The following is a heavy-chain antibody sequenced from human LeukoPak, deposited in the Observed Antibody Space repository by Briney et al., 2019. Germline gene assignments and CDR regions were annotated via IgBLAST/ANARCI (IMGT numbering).Heavy chain of an antibody. CDR2: ISYDGSNR. J-gene: IGHJ6*03. CDR3: AKDWHCSGGSCRGRSYYYYYYMDV. Sequence: GRSLRLSCGATGFTFSSYGMHWVRQAPGKGLEWVALISYDGSNRYYADSVKGRFTISRDNSKNTLYLQMNSLRAEDTAVYYCAKDWHCSGGSCRGRSYYYYYYMDVWGKGTTVTVSS. CDR1: GFTFSSYG. V-gene: IGHV3-30*18. D-gene: IGHD2-15*01.